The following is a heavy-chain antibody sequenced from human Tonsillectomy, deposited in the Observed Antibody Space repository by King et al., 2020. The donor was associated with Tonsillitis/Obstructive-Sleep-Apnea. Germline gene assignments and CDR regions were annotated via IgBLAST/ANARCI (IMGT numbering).Heavy chain of an antibody. CDR2: IIPVIGTA. CDR1: GVTFSNYP. D-gene: IGHD2-2*01. Sequence: VQLVESGAEVKKPGSSVKVSCKASGVTFSNYPINWVRQAPGQGLEWMGSIIPVIGTAIYAQKFQGRATITADEVTTTAYMELYSLTYDDTAVYYCARERDRAQCSRTSCQWDYWGQGTVVTVSS. J-gene: IGHJ4*02. V-gene: IGHV1-69*18. CDR3: ARERDRAQCSRTSCQWDY.